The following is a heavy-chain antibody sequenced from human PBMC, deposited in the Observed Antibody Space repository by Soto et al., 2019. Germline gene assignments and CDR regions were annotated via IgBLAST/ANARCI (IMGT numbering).Heavy chain of an antibody. Sequence: QVQLVQSGAEVKKPGASVKVSCKASGYTFTSYGISWVRQAPGQGLEWMGWISAYNGNTNYAQKLQGRVTMTTDTSXXTAYMDLRSLRSDDTAVYYCARAMPYSSSWYEFDPWGQGTLVTVSS. D-gene: IGHD6-13*01. CDR3: ARAMPYSSSWYEFDP. CDR2: ISAYNGNT. V-gene: IGHV1-18*01. J-gene: IGHJ5*02. CDR1: GYTFTSYG.